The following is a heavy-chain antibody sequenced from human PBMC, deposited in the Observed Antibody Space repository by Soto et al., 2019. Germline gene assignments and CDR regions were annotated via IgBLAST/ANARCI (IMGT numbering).Heavy chain of an antibody. CDR1: GFTFSSYG. Sequence: PGWSLRLSCAASGFTFSSYGMHWVRQAPGKGLEWVAVISYDGSNKYYADSVKGRFTISRDNSKNTLYLQMNSLRAEDTAVYYCAKDQYTAMPLVYGMDVWGQGTTVTVSS. D-gene: IGHD5-18*01. CDR2: ISYDGSNK. CDR3: AKDQYTAMPLVYGMDV. V-gene: IGHV3-30*18. J-gene: IGHJ6*02.